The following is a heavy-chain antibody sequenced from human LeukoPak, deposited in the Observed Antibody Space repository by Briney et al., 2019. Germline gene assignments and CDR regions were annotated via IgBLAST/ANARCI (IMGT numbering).Heavy chain of an antibody. Sequence: SVKVSCKASGGTFSSYAISWVRQAPGQGLEWMGGIIPIFGTANYAQKFQGRVTITTDESTSTAYMELSSLGSEDTAVYYCARDLGGSGSYYSPFGYYYYMDVWGKGTTVTVSS. CDR3: ARDLGGSGSYYSPFGYYYYMDV. D-gene: IGHD3-10*01. CDR1: GGTFSSYA. J-gene: IGHJ6*03. CDR2: IIPIFGTA. V-gene: IGHV1-69*05.